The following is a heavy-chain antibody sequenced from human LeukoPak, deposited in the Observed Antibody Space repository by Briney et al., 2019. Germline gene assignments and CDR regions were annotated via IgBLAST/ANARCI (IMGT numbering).Heavy chain of an antibody. J-gene: IGHJ1*01. CDR2: IKTDGSEK. V-gene: IGHV3-7*01. CDR3: ATYSSLNRREFQF. D-gene: IGHD3-22*01. CDR1: GFTFSNYW. Sequence: GGSLRLSCEGSGFTFSNYWMGWVRQAPGKGLQWVANIKTDGSEKYYVDSVKGRFTISRDNAKNSLYLQMNSLRAEDTAAYYCATYSSLNRREFQFWGQGTLLTVSS.